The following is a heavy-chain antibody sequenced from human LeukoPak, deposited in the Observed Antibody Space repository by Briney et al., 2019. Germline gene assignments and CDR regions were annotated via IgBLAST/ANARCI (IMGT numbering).Heavy chain of an antibody. CDR2: INRRGHT. CDR1: GFTFDRFT. D-gene: IGHD3-10*01. V-gene: IGHV3-43*01. CDR3: ARSFYGSGTYYNPPDY. J-gene: IGHJ4*02. Sequence: GGSLRLSCAASGFTFDRFTIHWVRHTPGKGLEWVSLINRRGHTFYADSVKGRFTISRDNAKNSLYLQMNNLRAEDTAVYYCARSFYGSGTYYNPPDYWGQGTLVTVSS.